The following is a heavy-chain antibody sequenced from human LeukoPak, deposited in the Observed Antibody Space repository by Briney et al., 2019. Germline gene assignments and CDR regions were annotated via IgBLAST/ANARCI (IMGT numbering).Heavy chain of an antibody. D-gene: IGHD5-12*01. CDR2: IYCSGST. Sequence: SETLSLTCTVSGGSISSYYWSWIRQPPGKGLEWIGYIYCSGSTNYNPSLKSRVTISVDTSKNQFSLKLSSVTAADTAVYYCATLVATIGGFDYWGQGTLVTVSS. V-gene: IGHV4-59*01. CDR3: ATLVATIGGFDY. J-gene: IGHJ4*02. CDR1: GGSISSYY.